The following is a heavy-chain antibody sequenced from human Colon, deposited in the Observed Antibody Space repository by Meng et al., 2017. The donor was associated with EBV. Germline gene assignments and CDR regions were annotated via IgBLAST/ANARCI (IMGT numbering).Heavy chain of an antibody. V-gene: IGHV4-4*02. CDR2: IYRGGGT. D-gene: IGHD2-2*01. J-gene: IGHJ4*02. CDR1: GGSIRTSDW. Sequence: VQLQEAGPGLVGPSGTLSLTCAVSGGSIRTSDWWSWVRQPPGKGLEWIGEIYRGGGTNYNPSFKSRVTISVDTSNNHFSLKLSYVTAADTAVYYCARVRVIPAAVGFDYWGQGTLVTVSS. CDR3: ARVRVIPAAVGFDY.